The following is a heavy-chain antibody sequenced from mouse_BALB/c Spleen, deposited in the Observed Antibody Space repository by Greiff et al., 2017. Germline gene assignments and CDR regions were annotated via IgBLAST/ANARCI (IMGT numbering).Heavy chain of an antibody. V-gene: IGHV3-2*02. D-gene: IGHD2-4*01. CDR1: GYSITSDYA. CDR2: ISYSGST. Sequence: VQLKESGPGLVKPSQSLSLTCTVTGYSITSDYAWNWIRQFPGNKLEWMGYISYSGSTSYNPSLKSRISITRDTSKNQFFLQLNSVTTEDTATYYCARFDYDGAYYAMDYWGQGTSVTVSS. CDR3: ARFDYDGAYYAMDY. J-gene: IGHJ4*01.